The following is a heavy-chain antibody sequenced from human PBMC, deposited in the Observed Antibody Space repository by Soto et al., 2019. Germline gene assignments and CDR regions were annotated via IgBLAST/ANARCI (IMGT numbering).Heavy chain of an antibody. V-gene: IGHV5-51*03. CDR2: IYPGDSDN. Sequence: GESLKISCKTSGSSFPTYWIGLVRLMPGKGLEWMGIIYPGDSDNRYSPSFQGQVTISVDKSISTAYLQWSSLKASETAMYYCAAPGDSSGYSSFYNSWGQGTLVTVPS. D-gene: IGHD3-22*01. J-gene: IGHJ5*01. CDR3: AAPGDSSGYSSFYNS. CDR1: GSSFPTYW.